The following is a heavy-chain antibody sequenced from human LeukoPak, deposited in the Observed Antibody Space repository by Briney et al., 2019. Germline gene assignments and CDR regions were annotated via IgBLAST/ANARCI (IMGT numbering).Heavy chain of an antibody. D-gene: IGHD6-6*01. CDR2: ISWNRGII. V-gene: IGHV3-9*01. CDR3: ARDDPSMIAALHY. J-gene: IGHJ4*02. Sequence: GGSLRLSCAASGFTFEDYAMHWVRQVPGKGLEWVSGISWNRGIIEYADSVKGRFTISRDNAKNSLYLQMNSLRVEDTALYYCARDDPSMIAALHYWGQGTLVTVSS. CDR1: GFTFEDYA.